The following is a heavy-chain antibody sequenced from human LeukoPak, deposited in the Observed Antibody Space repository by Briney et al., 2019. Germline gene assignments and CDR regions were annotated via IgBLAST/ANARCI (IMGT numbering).Heavy chain of an antibody. D-gene: IGHD3-10*01. J-gene: IGHJ6*03. CDR2: IYYSGST. V-gene: IGHV4-59*01. CDR1: GGAISRWC. Sequence: SETLSLTCTVSGGAISRWCWSWLRQPAGKGLEWIGYIYYSGSTNYNPSLKSRVTISVDTSKNQFSLKLSSVTAADTAVYYCARGGSYSVPNYYYYYMDVWGKGTTVTVSS. CDR3: ARGGSYSVPNYYYYYMDV.